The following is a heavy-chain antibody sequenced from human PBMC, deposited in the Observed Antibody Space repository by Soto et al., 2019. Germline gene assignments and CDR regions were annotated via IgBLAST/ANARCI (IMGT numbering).Heavy chain of an antibody. J-gene: IGHJ4*02. Sequence: PSETLSLTCTVSGGSISSGGYYWGWIRQPPGKGLEWIGSIYYSGSTYYNPSLKSRVTISVDTSKNQFSLKLSSVTAADTAVYYCARSRLLLYYYDSSVFCFDSWGREPLATVSS. D-gene: IGHD3-22*01. CDR3: ARSRLLLYYYDSSVFCFDS. V-gene: IGHV4-39*01. CDR1: GGSISSGGYY. CDR2: IYYSGST.